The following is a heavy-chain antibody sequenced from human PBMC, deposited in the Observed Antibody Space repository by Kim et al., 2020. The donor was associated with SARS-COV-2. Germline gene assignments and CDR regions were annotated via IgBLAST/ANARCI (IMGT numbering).Heavy chain of an antibody. J-gene: IGHJ3*02. CDR2: INPNSGGT. CDR1: GYTFTGYY. Sequence: ASVKVSCKASGYTFTGYYMHWVRQAPGQGLEWMGWINPNSGGTNYAQKFQGRVTMTRDTSISTAYMELSRLRSDDTAVYYCARGGAVGYCSSTSCWKQQLVLGAFDIWGQGTMVTVSS. V-gene: IGHV1-2*02. D-gene: IGHD2-2*01. CDR3: ARGGAVGYCSSTSCWKQQLVLGAFDI.